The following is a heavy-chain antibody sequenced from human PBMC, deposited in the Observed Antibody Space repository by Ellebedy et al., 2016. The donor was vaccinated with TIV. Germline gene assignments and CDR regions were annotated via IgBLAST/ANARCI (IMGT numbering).Heavy chain of an antibody. CDR1: GFNFRSYW. Sequence: PGGSLRLSCAASGFNFRSYWMTWVRQAPGKGLERVAKIRQEGDEIYYVESVKGRFTISRDNAKNSLFLQMNSLRVEDTAVYYCARRASYGDYAVQVNPWFDPWGQGTLVTVSS. J-gene: IGHJ5*02. CDR2: IRQEGDEI. V-gene: IGHV3-7*01. CDR3: ARRASYGDYAVQVNPWFDP. D-gene: IGHD4-17*01.